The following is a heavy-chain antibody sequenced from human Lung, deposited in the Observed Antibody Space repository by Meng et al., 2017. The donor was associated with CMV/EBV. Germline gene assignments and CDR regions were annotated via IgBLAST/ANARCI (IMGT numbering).Heavy chain of an antibody. CDR3: ARDEPPIGSGGPTRYFQH. D-gene: IGHD6-13*01. V-gene: IGHV3-21*01. CDR1: GFSFSSYS. J-gene: IGHJ1*01. CDR2: ISSTSNYI. Sequence: GVLKISCAASGFSFSSYSLNWVRQAPGKGLEWVSSISSTSNYIYYADSVEGRFSISRDNAKNSVHLQMNSLRADDSAVYYCARDEPPIGSGGPTRYFQHWGQGTLVTVSS.